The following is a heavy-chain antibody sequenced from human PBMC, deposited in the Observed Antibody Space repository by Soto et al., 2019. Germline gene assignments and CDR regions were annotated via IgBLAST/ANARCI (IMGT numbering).Heavy chain of an antibody. V-gene: IGHV1-8*01. CDR3: ARRAETNGWNGFGADKYYFDF. J-gene: IGHJ4*02. D-gene: IGHD1-1*01. CDR1: GYTFTSYD. Sequence: QVQLVQSGAEVRKPGASVKVSCEASGYTFTSYDIYWVRQATGQGLEWMGWLNPNTGNSGYAQKIQGRVTMTSDTSKNTAHMELSSLRSEDTAVYYCARRAETNGWNGFGADKYYFDFWGQGTLVTVSS. CDR2: LNPNTGNS.